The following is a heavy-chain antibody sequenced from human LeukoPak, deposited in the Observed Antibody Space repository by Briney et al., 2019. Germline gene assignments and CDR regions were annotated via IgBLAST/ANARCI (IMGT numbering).Heavy chain of an antibody. CDR2: IYHSVST. CDR3: ARRSVDTAMDYFDS. CDR1: GYSISSGYY. Sequence: SETLSLTCAVSGYSISSGYYWGWIRQPPGKGLEWIGSIYHSVSTYYNPSLKSRVTVSVDTSKNQFSLKLSSVTAADTAVYYCARRSVDTAMDYFDSWGQGTLVTVSS. D-gene: IGHD5-18*01. V-gene: IGHV4-38-2*01. J-gene: IGHJ4*02.